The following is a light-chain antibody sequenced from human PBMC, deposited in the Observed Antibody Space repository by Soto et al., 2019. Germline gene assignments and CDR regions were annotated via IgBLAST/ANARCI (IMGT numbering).Light chain of an antibody. V-gene: IGKV3-20*01. J-gene: IGKJ1*01. CDR1: QTVSITY. Sequence: PGESATLSCRASQTVSITYLTWYQQKPGQAPRLLIFGASKRATGIPDRFSGSGSGRDFTLTISGLEPEDFEGYDCHQDLSSCPSGQGTK. CDR3: HQDLSSCP. CDR2: GAS.